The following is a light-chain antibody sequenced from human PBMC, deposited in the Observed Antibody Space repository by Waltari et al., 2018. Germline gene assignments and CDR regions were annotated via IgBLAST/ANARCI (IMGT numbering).Light chain of an antibody. V-gene: IGLV7-43*01. Sequence: QTVVTQEPSLTVSPGGTVTLTCASSTGAVTSDYYPNWFQQKPGQAPRSLILSTSVINSWTPTRFSGSRLGDKAALTLSGVQPEDEADYYCLIYYGGPWVFGGGTKVTVL. CDR3: LIYYGGPWV. CDR1: TGAVTSDYY. J-gene: IGLJ3*02. CDR2: STS.